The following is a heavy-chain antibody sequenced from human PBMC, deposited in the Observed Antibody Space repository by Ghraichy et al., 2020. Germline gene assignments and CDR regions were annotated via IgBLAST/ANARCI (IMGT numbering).Heavy chain of an antibody. CDR2: ISGSGGRI. V-gene: IGHV3-23*01. Sequence: GGSLRLSCAASGFTFNTFVMTWVRQAPGKGLEWVSSISGSGGRIYYADSVKGRFTISRDNPKNTLFLQMNSLGAEDTAVYYCAKSPFFYGSGNYLGYDYQYTMDVWGQGTTVTVSS. D-gene: IGHD3-10*01. CDR1: GFTFNTFV. CDR3: AKSPFFYGSGNYLGYDYQYTMDV. J-gene: IGHJ6*02.